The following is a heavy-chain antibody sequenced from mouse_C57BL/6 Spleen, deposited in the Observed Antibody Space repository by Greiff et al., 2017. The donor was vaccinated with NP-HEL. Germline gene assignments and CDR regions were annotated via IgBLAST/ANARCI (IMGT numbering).Heavy chain of an antibody. V-gene: IGHV1-82*01. J-gene: IGHJ4*01. D-gene: IGHD2-1*01. Sequence: QVQLQQSGPELVKPGASVKISCKASGYAFSSSWMNWVKQRPGKGLEWIGRIYPGDGDTNYNGKFKGKATLTADKSSSTAYMQLISLTSADSAVYFCASPYGNYGGGAMDYWGQGTSVTVSS. CDR2: IYPGDGDT. CDR1: GYAFSSSW. CDR3: ASPYGNYGGGAMDY.